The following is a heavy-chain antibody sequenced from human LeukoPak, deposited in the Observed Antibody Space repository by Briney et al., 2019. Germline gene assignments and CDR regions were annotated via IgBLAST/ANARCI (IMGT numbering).Heavy chain of an antibody. CDR3: AKSVGIIRRGAFDI. V-gene: IGHV3-23*01. CDR2: ISGSGATT. D-gene: IGHD3-10*01. Sequence: PGGSLRLSCAASGCTFSTYAMSWVRQAPGKGLEWVSGISGSGATTYYADSAKGRFTISRDNSKNTLYVHMNSLRAEDTAVYYCAKSVGIIRRGAFDIWGQGTMVTVSS. J-gene: IGHJ3*02. CDR1: GCTFSTYA.